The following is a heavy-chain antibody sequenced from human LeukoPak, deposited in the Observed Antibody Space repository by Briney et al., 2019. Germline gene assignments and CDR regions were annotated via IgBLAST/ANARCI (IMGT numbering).Heavy chain of an antibody. CDR3: AKDPTRADCSSTSCYGPPQSDP. Sequence: GGSLRLSCAASGFSFSTCGMHWVRQAPGKGLEWVAFTRFDESDKFYADSVKGRFTISRDNSKNTLYLQMNSLRAEDTAVYYCAKDPTRADCSSTSCYGPPQSDPWGQGTLVTVSS. J-gene: IGHJ5*02. CDR2: TRFDESDK. D-gene: IGHD2-2*01. V-gene: IGHV3-30*02. CDR1: GFSFSTCG.